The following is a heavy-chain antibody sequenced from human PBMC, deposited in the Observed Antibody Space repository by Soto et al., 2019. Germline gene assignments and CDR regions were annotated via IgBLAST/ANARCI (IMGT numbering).Heavy chain of an antibody. J-gene: IGHJ4*02. CDR3: ARMGDDY. Sequence: EVQLVESGGGLVQPGGSLRLSCAASGFTFSTYWMTWVRQAPGKGLEWVANIKQDGSEKYYGDSVKGRFTISRDNAKNSLYLQMSRLRAEDTAMYYCARMGDDYWGQGTLVTVSS. CDR1: GFTFSTYW. V-gene: IGHV3-7*05. D-gene: IGHD3-16*01. CDR2: IKQDGSEK.